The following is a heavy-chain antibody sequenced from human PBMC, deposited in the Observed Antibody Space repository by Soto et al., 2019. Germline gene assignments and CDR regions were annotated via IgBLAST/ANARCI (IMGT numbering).Heavy chain of an antibody. J-gene: IGHJ1*01. D-gene: IGHD3-10*01. CDR1: GFPFGDFW. Sequence: GHLEESGGGLVQPGGSLRLSCVASGFPFGDFWMTWVRQSPGSGLEGVANIKQDGGEQHYSDSVKGRFTISRDNADNSLHLQMNSLRAEDTAVYYCARSGGGFIYASPLWVWGQGTLVTVAS. V-gene: IGHV3-7*03. CDR3: ARSGGGFIYASPLWV. CDR2: IKQDGGEQ.